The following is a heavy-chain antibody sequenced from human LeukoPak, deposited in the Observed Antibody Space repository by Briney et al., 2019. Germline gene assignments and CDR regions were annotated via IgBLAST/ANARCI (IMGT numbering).Heavy chain of an antibody. CDR1: GFTFSNAW. Sequence: GGSLRLSCTASGFTFSNAWMSWVRQAPGKGLEWVAVISYDGSNKYYADSVKGRFTISRDNSKNTLYLQMNSLRAEDTAVYYCARDPSPSGAAAGTPFAFDIWGQGTMVTVSS. CDR2: ISYDGSNK. CDR3: ARDPSPSGAAAGTPFAFDI. D-gene: IGHD6-13*01. V-gene: IGHV3-30*01. J-gene: IGHJ3*02.